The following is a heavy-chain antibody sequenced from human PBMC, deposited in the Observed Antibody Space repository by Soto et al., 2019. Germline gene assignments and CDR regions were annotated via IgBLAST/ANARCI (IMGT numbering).Heavy chain of an antibody. CDR2: INPSGST. J-gene: IGHJ6*02. V-gene: IGHV4-34*01. D-gene: IGHD3-16*02. CDR3: ARGYYGYVWGSYRDRAGMDV. Sequence: SETLSLTCAVYGASFSGYSSSWIRQPPGKGLEWIGEINPSGSTNYNPSPKSRVTISVDPSKNQFSLKLSSVTAADTAVDYCARGYYGYVWGSYRDRAGMDVWGQGTTVTVSS. CDR1: GASFSGYS.